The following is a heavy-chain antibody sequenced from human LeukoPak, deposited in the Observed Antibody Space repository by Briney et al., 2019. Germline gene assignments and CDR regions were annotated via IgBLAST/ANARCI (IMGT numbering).Heavy chain of an antibody. D-gene: IGHD3-22*01. V-gene: IGHV4-59*01. CDR1: GGSISSYY. J-gene: IGHJ4*02. Sequence: SETLSLTCTVSGGSISSYYWSWIRQPPGKGLEWIGYIYYSGSTNYNPSLKSRVTISVDTSKNQFSLKLSSVTAADTAVYYCARGYSSGYFVFDYWGQGTLVTVSS. CDR2: IYYSGST. CDR3: ARGYSSGYFVFDY.